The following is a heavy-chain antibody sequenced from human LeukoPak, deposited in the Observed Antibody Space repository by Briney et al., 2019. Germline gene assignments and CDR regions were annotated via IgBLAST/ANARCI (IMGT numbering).Heavy chain of an antibody. CDR3: VRGVVIPATITYWFDP. CDR2: INPSGGST. D-gene: IGHD2-2*02. Sequence: ASVKVSCKASGYTFSSYYMHWVRQAPGQGLEWMGIINPSGGSTSYAQKFQGRVTMTRDTSTSTVHMELSSLRSEDTAVYYCVRGVVIPATITYWFDPWGQGTLVTVSS. J-gene: IGHJ5*02. V-gene: IGHV1-46*01. CDR1: GYTFSSYY.